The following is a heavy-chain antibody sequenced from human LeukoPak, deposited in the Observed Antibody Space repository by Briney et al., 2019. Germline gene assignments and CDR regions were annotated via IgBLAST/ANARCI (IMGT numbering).Heavy chain of an antibody. Sequence: GGSLRLSCAASGFTFSSYAMSWVRQAPGKGLEWLSVIRGSGDNTYYADSVKGRFTISRDNSKSTLYLQMNSLRAEDTAVYYCAKKHLSGSRGYFDYWGQGTLVTVSS. J-gene: IGHJ4*02. D-gene: IGHD1-26*01. CDR3: AKKHLSGSRGYFDY. V-gene: IGHV3-23*01. CDR2: IRGSGDNT. CDR1: GFTFSSYA.